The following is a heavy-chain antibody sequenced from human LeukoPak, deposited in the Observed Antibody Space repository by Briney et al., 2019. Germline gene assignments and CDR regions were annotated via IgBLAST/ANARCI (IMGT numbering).Heavy chain of an antibody. CDR1: GYTFTSYY. J-gene: IGHJ3*02. CDR2: INPSGGST. V-gene: IGHV1-46*03. CDR3: ARPEGGSGRTDAFDI. D-gene: IGHD3-10*01. Sequence: ASVKVSCKASGYTFTSYYMHWVRQAPGQGLEWMGIINPSGGSTSYAQKFQGRVTMTRDTSTSTVYMELSGLRSEDTAVYYCARPEGGSGRTDAFDIWGQGTMVTVSS.